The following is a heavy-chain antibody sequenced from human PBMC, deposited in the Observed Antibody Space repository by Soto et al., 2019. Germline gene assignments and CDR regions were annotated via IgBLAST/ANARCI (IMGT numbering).Heavy chain of an antibody. CDR3: ARGGAYGERDFDY. V-gene: IGHV3-30*03. J-gene: IGHJ4*02. CDR2: ISYDESRK. Sequence: QVQLVESGGGVVQPGRSLRVSCAASGFTFSRAAMHWVRQAPGKGLEWVAVISYDESRKYYADSVKGRFTISRDNSNNTLDLQMNSLRPEDTAVYYSARGGAYGERDFDYWGQGTPVTVSS. D-gene: IGHD4-17*01. CDR1: GFTFSRAA.